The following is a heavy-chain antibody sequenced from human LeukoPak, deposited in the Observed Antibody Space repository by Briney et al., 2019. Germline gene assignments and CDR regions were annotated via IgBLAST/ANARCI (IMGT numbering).Heavy chain of an antibody. CDR1: GGSISSDNYY. D-gene: IGHD4-11*01. CDR2: IYYSGST. Sequence: SETLSLTCTVSGGSISSDNYYWSWIRQPPGKGLEWIGYIYYSGSTNYNPSLKSRVTISVDKSKNQFSLKLTSVTAADTAEYYCARVSNYGYYFDYWGQGTLVTVSS. CDR3: ARVSNYGYYFDY. J-gene: IGHJ4*02. V-gene: IGHV4-61*05.